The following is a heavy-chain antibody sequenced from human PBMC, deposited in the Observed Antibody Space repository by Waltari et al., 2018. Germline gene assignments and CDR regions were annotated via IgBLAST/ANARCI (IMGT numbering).Heavy chain of an antibody. Sequence: VQLLESGGGLVQPGGSLRLSCTASGFTFSNYDMNWVRQAPGRGLEWVSRLSGSAALTDDADAVKGRFSISRENSKNTLFLQMNSLRAEDTAIYYCANNEWGLPVSWGQGTVVTVSS. D-gene: IGHD1-26*01. CDR1: GFTFSNYD. V-gene: IGHV3-23*01. CDR3: ANNEWGLPVS. J-gene: IGHJ5*02. CDR2: LSGSAALT.